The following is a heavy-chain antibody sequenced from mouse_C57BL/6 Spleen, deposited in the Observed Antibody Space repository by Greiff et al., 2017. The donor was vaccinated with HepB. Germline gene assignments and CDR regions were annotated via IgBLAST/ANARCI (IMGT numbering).Heavy chain of an antibody. D-gene: IGHD1-1*01. CDR1: GYAFTNYL. J-gene: IGHJ2*01. V-gene: IGHV1-54*01. Sequence: VQLQESGAELVRPGTSVKVSCKASGYAFTNYLIEWVKQRPGQGLEWIGVINPGSGGTNYNEKFKGKATLTADKSSSTAYMQLSSPTSEDSAVYFCARKDGSSYCDYWGQGTTLTVSS. CDR3: ARKDGSSYCDY. CDR2: INPGSGGT.